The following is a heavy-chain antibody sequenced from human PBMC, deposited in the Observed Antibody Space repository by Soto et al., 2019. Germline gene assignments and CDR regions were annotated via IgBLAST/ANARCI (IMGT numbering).Heavy chain of an antibody. D-gene: IGHD3-22*01. V-gene: IGHV3-48*02. CDR2: ISSSSSTI. CDR1: GFTFSSYS. J-gene: IGHJ4*02. CDR3: ARTKYYYDSSGFEAFDY. Sequence: PGGSLRLSCAASGFTFSSYSMNWVRQAPGKGLEWVSYISSSSSTIYYADSVKGRFTISRDNAKNSLYLQMNSLRDEDTAVYYCARTKYYYDSSGFEAFDYWGQGTLVTVSS.